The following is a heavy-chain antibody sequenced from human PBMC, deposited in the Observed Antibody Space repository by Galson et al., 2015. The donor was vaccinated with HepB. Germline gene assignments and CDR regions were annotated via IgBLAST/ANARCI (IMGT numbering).Heavy chain of an antibody. CDR3: AKGGADFWIRKYYFDY. CDR1: GFTFSGYA. D-gene: IGHD3-3*01. Sequence: SLRLSCAASGFTFSGYAMSWVRQAPGKGLEWVSGIVGNAGITYYADSVKGRFTISRDNPKNVLFLQMNSLRAEGTAVYYCAKGGADFWIRKYYFDYWGQGTLVTVSS. J-gene: IGHJ4*02. V-gene: IGHV3-23*01. CDR2: IVGNAGIT.